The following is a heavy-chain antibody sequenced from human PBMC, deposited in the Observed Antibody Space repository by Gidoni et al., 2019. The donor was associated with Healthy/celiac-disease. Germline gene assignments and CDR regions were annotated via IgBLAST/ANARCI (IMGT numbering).Heavy chain of an antibody. Sequence: QVQLQPWGAGLLKPSETLSLPCAVHGGPFSGYYWSWIRQPPGKGLEWIGEINHRGSPNYNPSLKSRITISVDTSKHQFSLKLSSVTAADTAVYYCARGPALRVVPAAMRPRTNWFDPWGQGTLVTVSS. J-gene: IGHJ5*02. V-gene: IGHV4-34*01. CDR3: ARGPALRVVPAAMRPRTNWFDP. D-gene: IGHD2-2*01. CDR1: GGPFSGYY. CDR2: INHRGSP.